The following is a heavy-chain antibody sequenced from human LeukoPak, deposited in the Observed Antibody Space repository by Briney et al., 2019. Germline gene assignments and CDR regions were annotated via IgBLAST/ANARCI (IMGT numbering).Heavy chain of an antibody. CDR2: IYTSGST. V-gene: IGHV4-61*02. Sequence: SETLSLTCTVSGGSISSGSYYWSWIRQPAGKGLEWIERIYTSGSTNYNPSLKSRVTISVDTSKNQFSLKLSSVTAADTAVYYCARTRIAAAGIYYFDYWGQGTLVTVSS. CDR1: GGSISSGSYY. CDR3: ARTRIAAAGIYYFDY. D-gene: IGHD6-13*01. J-gene: IGHJ4*02.